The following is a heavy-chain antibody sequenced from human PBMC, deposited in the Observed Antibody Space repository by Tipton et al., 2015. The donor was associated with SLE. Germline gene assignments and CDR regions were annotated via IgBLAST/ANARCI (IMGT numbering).Heavy chain of an antibody. V-gene: IGHV4-59*08. D-gene: IGHD7-27*01. Sequence: TLSLTCTVSGGSISSYYWSWIRQPPGKGLEWIGYMYYSGSTNYNPSLKSRVTISVDTSKNQFSLKLSSVTAADTAVYYCARHNWAAFDIWGQGTMVTVSS. CDR1: GGSISSYY. CDR2: MYYSGST. CDR3: ARHNWAAFDI. J-gene: IGHJ3*02.